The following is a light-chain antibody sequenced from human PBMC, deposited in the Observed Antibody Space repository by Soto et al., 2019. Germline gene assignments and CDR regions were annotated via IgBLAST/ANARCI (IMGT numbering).Light chain of an antibody. Sequence: EIVLTQSPGTLSLSPGDKATLSCRTSQSTSSRYLAWYQQKPGQAPRLLIYGASSRATGIPDRFSGSGSGTDLTLTISRLEPLDFAVYYCQQYCSSLTFGGGTKVYIK. V-gene: IGKV3-20*01. CDR2: GAS. CDR1: QSTSSRY. CDR3: QQYCSSLT. J-gene: IGKJ4*01.